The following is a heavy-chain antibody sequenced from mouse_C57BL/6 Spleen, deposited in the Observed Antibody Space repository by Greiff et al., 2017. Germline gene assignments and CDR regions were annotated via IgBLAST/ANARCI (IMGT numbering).Heavy chain of an antibody. V-gene: IGHV2-2*01. D-gene: IGHD2-1*01. J-gene: IGHJ4*01. CDR3: AGLDGNPYYYAMDD. CDR1: GFSLTSYG. CDR2: IWSGGST. Sequence: QVQLKQSGPGLVQPSQSLSITCTVSGFSLTSYGVHWVRQSPGKGLEWLGVIWSGGSTDYNAAFISRLSISKDNSKSQVFFKMNSLQADDTAIYYCAGLDGNPYYYAMDDWGQGTSVTVSS.